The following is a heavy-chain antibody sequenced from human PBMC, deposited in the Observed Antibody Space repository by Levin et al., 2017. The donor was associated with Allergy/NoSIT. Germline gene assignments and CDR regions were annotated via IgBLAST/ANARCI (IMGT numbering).Heavy chain of an antibody. D-gene: IGHD5-18*01. V-gene: IGHV4-4*07. CDR2: VYFSGST. Sequence: SETLSLTCTVSDDSITTYYWTWIRQPAGGGLEWIGRVYFSGSTDYTSSLNGRVTISLDTSQNQFSLRLCSVTAADTAVYYCARVPGYGRGDAIYVDYWGQGILVTVSS. CDR3: ARVPGYGRGDAIYVDY. J-gene: IGHJ4*02. CDR1: DDSITTYY.